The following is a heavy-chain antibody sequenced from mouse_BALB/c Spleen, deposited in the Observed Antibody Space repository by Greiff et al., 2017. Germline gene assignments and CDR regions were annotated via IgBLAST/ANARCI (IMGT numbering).Heavy chain of an antibody. J-gene: IGHJ2*01. V-gene: IGHV5-6*01. CDR1: GFTFSSYG. D-gene: IGHD2-14*01. Sequence: VQLQESGGDLVKPGGSLKLSCAASGFTFSSYGMSWVRQTPDKRLEWVATISSGGSYTYYPDSVKGRFTISRDNAKNTLYLQMSSLKSEDTAMYYCARHDRYDEDYWGQGTTLTVSA. CDR2: ISSGGSYT. CDR3: ARHDRYDEDY.